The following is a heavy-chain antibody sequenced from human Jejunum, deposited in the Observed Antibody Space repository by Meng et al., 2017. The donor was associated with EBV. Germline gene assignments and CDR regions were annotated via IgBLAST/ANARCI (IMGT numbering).Heavy chain of an antibody. V-gene: IGHV1-2*06. Sequence: QVELGQSGAEVKKLWASVKVSCKASAYTFAGYYMHWVRQAPGQGLEWMGRINPNSGGANYAQKFQGRVTMTRDTSISTAYMELSRLRSDDTAVYYCAREGLVGDLRYFDLWGRGTLVTVSS. CDR2: INPNSGGA. CDR3: AREGLVGDLRYFDL. CDR1: AYTFAGYY. D-gene: IGHD3-16*01. J-gene: IGHJ2*01.